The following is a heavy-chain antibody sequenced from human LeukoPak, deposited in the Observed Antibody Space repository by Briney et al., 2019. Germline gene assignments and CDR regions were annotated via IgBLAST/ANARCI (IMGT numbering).Heavy chain of an antibody. V-gene: IGHV3-21*01. D-gene: IGHD3-22*01. Sequence: KSGGSLRLSCVVSGFTISSHSINWVRQAPGKGLEWVSSISENSKDIFYVDSVKGRFTISRDNAKNSLYLQMNSLRAEDTAVYYCARDYDSSGYHFDYWGQGTLVTVSS. J-gene: IGHJ4*02. CDR2: ISENSKDI. CDR1: GFTISSHS. CDR3: ARDYDSSGYHFDY.